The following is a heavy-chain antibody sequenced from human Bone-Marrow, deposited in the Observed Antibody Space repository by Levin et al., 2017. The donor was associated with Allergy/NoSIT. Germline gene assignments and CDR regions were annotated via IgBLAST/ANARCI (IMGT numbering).Heavy chain of an antibody. CDR1: GFTFSDYA. CDR3: ATLHSLAWF. V-gene: IGHV3-30*03. CDR2: ISYDGSSQ. Sequence: QASETLSLTCAASGFTFSDYALHWVRQSPGKGLEWLGVISYDGSSQYYADSVRGRFTISRDNSKNTSSLQMNSLRPDDTSVYSCATLHSLAWFWGQGTLLTVSS. D-gene: IGHD3-3*01. J-gene: IGHJ4*02.